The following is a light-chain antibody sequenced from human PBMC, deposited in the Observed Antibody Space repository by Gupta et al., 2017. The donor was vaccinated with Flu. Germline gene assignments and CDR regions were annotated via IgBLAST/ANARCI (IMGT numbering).Light chain of an antibody. Sequence: QSLLTPPPSASGTPGPTVTIPCSVYASTTGNNYAYWYPQLPGPAPKLFISRNKQRPAGVPERFSGSTSGTAASLAISGLRAEDEDDYYCAAWDDSSSVVFGGGTRVTVL. V-gene: IGLV1-47*01. J-gene: IGLJ2*01. CDR1: ASTTGNNY. CDR3: AAWDDSSSVV. CDR2: RNK.